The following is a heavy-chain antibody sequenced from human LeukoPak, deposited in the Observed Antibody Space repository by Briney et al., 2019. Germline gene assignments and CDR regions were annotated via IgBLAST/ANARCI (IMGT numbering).Heavy chain of an antibody. V-gene: IGHV3-43*02. CDR1: GFTFDDYA. CDR2: ISGDGDST. J-gene: IGHJ4*02. Sequence: PGGSLRLSCAASGFTFDDYAIHWVRQAPGKGLEWVSLISGDGDSTYYADSVKGRFTISRDNFKKSVYLQMNSLGSDDTALYHCARGGSGYYSYWGQGTLVTVPS. D-gene: IGHD3-3*01. CDR3: ARGGSGYYSY.